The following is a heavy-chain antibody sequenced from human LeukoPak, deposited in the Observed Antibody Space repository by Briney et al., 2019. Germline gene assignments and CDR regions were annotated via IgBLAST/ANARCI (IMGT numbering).Heavy chain of an antibody. Sequence: GASVKVSCKASGGTFSSYAISWVRQAPGQGLEWMGGIIPIFGTANYAQKFQGRVTITADESTSTAYMELSSLRSEDTAVYYCASMVDDFWSSNWFDPWGQGTLVTVSS. J-gene: IGHJ5*02. CDR2: IIPIFGTA. V-gene: IGHV1-69*13. D-gene: IGHD3-3*01. CDR3: ASMVDDFWSSNWFDP. CDR1: GGTFSSYA.